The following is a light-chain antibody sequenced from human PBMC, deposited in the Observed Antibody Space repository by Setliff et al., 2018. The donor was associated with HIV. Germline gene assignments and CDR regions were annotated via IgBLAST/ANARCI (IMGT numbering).Light chain of an antibody. Sequence: QSALTQPASVYGSPGQSITISCAGTSSDVGSYNFVSWYQQHPGKAPKLIIYEVSKWPSGVSNHFSGSKSGNTASLTISGLQTEDEAEYYCCSYASTGSFVFGTGTKVTVL. J-gene: IGLJ1*01. CDR1: SSDVGSYNF. CDR2: EVS. V-gene: IGLV2-23*02. CDR3: CSYASTGSFV.